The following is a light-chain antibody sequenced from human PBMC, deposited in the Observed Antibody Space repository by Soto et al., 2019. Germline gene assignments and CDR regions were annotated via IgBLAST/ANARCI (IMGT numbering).Light chain of an antibody. V-gene: IGKV3-20*01. CDR1: QSVRSGY. CDR3: HQYDNSPLT. J-gene: IGKJ4*01. CDR2: GAS. Sequence: EIVLTQSPATLSLSPGERATLSCRASQSVRSGYLAWYQQKPGQAPRLLIVGASSRATGIPDRFSGGGSGTDFTLTISRLEPEDFALYYCHQYDNSPLTFGGGTKVDIK.